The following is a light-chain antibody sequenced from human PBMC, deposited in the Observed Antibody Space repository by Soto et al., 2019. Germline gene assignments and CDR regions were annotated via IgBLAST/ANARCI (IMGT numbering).Light chain of an antibody. J-gene: IGLJ1*01. CDR3: AAWDDSLIGYV. CDR2: RDS. Sequence: QSVLTQPPPASGTPGQRVTISCSGSSSNIGSHTVNWYQHLPGTAPKLVICRDSQRPSGVPDRFSGSKSGTSASLAISGLQSEDEAEYYCAAWDDSLIGYVCGTGTKGTVL. V-gene: IGLV1-44*01. CDR1: SSNIGSHT.